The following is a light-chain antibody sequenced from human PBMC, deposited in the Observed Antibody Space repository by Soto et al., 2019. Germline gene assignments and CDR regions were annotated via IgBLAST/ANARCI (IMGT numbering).Light chain of an antibody. CDR2: TAS. J-gene: IGKJ3*01. CDR3: QQYGDSPCA. CDR1: QSVGRSS. Sequence: EVVLTQSPGTLSLSPGERATLSCRASQSVGRSSLAWYQQRPGQAPRLLIYTASSRATGVPDRFTGSGSGTDFTLTINGLEPEDFAMYYCQQYGDSPCAFGPGTKVDTK. V-gene: IGKV3-20*01.